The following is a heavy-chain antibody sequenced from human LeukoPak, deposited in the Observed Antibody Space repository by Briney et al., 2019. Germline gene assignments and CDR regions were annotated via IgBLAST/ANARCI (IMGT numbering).Heavy chain of an antibody. CDR2: IYSAGST. V-gene: IGHV3-53*01. CDR1: GFTVSSNY. CDR3: AKDRSIGTYYTFDH. Sequence: GGSLRLSCAASGFTVSSNYMSWVRQAPGKGLEWVSVIYSAGSTYYADSVKGRFTISRDNSKNTLYLQMSSLTAADTAVYYCAKDRSIGTYYTFDHWGQGTLVTVSS. J-gene: IGHJ4*02. D-gene: IGHD1-26*01.